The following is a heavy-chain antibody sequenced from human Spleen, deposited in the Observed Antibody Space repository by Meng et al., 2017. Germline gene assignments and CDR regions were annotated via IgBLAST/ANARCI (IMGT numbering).Heavy chain of an antibody. V-gene: IGHV4-34*01. CDR2: INHSGST. CDR1: GGSFGGYY. J-gene: IGHJ5*02. Sequence: QGQLQQLGAGLLKPPDTLSLSGAVYGGSFGGYYWGWIRQPPGKGLEWIGEINHSGSTNYNPSLKSRVTISVDTSKNQFSLKLSSVTAADTAVYYCARGITMVRGVILPYNWFDPWGQGTLVTVSS. CDR3: ARGITMVRGVILPYNWFDP. D-gene: IGHD3-10*01.